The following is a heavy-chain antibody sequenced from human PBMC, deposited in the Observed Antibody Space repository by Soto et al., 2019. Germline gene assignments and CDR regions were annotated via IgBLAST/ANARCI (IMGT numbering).Heavy chain of an antibody. J-gene: IGHJ6*02. CDR2: INPNSGGT. CDR1: GYTFTGYY. D-gene: IGHD3-22*01. CDR3: ARDPAHYYYDSSAKGLYYGMDV. V-gene: IGHV1-2*04. Sequence: ASVKVSCKASGYTFTGYYMHWVRQAPGQGLEWMGWINPNSGGTNYAQKFQGWVTMTRDTSISTAYMELSRLRSDDTAVYYCARDPAHYYYDSSAKGLYYGMDVWGQGTTVTVSS.